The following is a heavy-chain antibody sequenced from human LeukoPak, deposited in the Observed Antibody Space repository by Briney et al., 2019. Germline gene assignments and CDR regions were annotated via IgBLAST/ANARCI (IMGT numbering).Heavy chain of an antibody. CDR1: GWSFNDYY. D-gene: IGHD2-2*01. CDR3: ARGQVPAARGYNWFDP. J-gene: IGHJ5*02. V-gene: IGHV4-34*01. CDR2: INARGDT. Sequence: PSETLSLTCAVYGWSFNDYYWHWIRQPPGKGLDWVGEINARGDTNFNPSLKSRVTISVDTSKSQFSLTLTSMMAADTAVYYCARGQVPAARGYNWFDPWGQGTLVTVSS.